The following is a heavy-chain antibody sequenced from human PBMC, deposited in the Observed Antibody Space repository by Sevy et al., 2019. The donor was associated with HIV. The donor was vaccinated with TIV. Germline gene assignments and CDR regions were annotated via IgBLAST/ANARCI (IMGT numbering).Heavy chain of an antibody. Sequence: GGSLRLSCAASGFTFSSYAMHWVRQAPGKGLEWVAVISYDGSNKYYADSVKGRFTISRDNSKNTLYLQMNSLRAEDTAVYYWARVPTYYDFWSGFEEDAFDIWGQGTMVTVS. V-gene: IGHV3-30-3*01. D-gene: IGHD3-3*01. J-gene: IGHJ3*02. CDR1: GFTFSSYA. CDR2: ISYDGSNK. CDR3: ARVPTYYDFWSGFEEDAFDI.